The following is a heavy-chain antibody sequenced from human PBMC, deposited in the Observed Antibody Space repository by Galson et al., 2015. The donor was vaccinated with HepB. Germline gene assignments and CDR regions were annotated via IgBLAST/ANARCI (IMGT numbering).Heavy chain of an antibody. D-gene: IGHD3-9*01. CDR1: GFTFSSYG. CDR2: IWYDGSNK. CDR3: AREHGTIFSERGPFDC. V-gene: IGHV3-33*01. J-gene: IGHJ4*02. Sequence: SLRLSCAASGFTFSSYGMHWVRQAPGKGLEWVAVIWYDGSNKYYADSVKGRFTISRDNSKNTLYLQMNSLRAEDTAVYYCAREHGTIFSERGPFDCWGQGTLVTVSS.